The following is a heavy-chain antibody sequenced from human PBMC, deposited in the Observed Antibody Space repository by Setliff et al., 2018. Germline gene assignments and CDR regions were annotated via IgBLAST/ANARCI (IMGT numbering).Heavy chain of an antibody. CDR1: GYTFTTFG. Sequence: ASVKVSCKASGYTFTTFGVSWVRQVPGQGLKWLGWISPHNGITRYGQKFQGRVTLTSETTTGTVYMELRSLRSDDTAVYYCARERLYDGLNYNGLDVWGQGTTVTVSS. D-gene: IGHD3-3*01. V-gene: IGHV1-18*01. CDR2: ISPHNGIT. CDR3: ARERLYDGLNYNGLDV. J-gene: IGHJ6*01.